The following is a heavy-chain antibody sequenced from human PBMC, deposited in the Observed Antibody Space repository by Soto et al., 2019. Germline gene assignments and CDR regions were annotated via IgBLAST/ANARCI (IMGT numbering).Heavy chain of an antibody. V-gene: IGHV3-33*01. CDR3: GREVVVITDDAFDI. Sequence: QVQLVESGGGVVQPGRSLRLSCAASGFTFSSYGMHWVREAPGKGPAWAAVIWHDGSNKYYADSVKGRFTISRDSSKNTLYRHMSSLSGEDTAVYYCGREVVVITDDAFDIWGQGRMVTVSS. CDR2: IWHDGSNK. D-gene: IGHD3-22*01. J-gene: IGHJ3*02. CDR1: GFTFSSYG.